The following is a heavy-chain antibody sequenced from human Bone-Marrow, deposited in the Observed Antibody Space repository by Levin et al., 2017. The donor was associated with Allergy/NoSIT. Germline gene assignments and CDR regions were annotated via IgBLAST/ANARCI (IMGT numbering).Heavy chain of an antibody. V-gene: IGHV3-9*01. CDR1: GFTFDDYA. CDR2: ISWNSGSI. CDR3: AKSVTVTSPVDY. J-gene: IGHJ4*02. Sequence: GGSLRLSCAASGFTFDDYAMHWVRQAPGKGLEWVSGISWNSGSIGYADSVKGRFTISRDNAKNSLYLQMNSLRAEDTALYYCAKSVTVTSPVDYWGQGTLVTVSS. D-gene: IGHD4-17*01.